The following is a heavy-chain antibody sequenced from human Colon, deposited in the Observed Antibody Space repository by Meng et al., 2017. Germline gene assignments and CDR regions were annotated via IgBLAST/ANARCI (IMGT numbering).Heavy chain of an antibody. V-gene: IGHV4-38-2*01. D-gene: IGHD3-3*01. J-gene: IGHJ4*02. Sequence: SETLSLTCAVSDFSVTSGYYWAWLRQPPGKGLQWVGSIYHSANTHYNPSLESRVTLSVDTSKNQFSLRLGSVTAADTAKYYCARATNDFWSGQTTYYFDYWGQGALVTVSS. CDR1: DFSVTSGYY. CDR2: IYHSANT. CDR3: ARATNDFWSGQTTYYFDY.